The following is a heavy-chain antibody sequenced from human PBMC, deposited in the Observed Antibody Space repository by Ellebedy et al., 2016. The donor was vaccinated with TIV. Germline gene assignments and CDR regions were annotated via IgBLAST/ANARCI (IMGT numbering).Heavy chain of an antibody. Sequence: MPSETLSLTCAVYRGSFSGYYWSWIRQPPGKGLEWIGEINHSGSTNYNPSLKSRVTISVDTSKNQFSLKLSSVTAADTAVYYCASVSLRRGWFDPWGQGTLVTVSS. V-gene: IGHV4-34*01. CDR2: INHSGST. CDR1: RGSFSGYY. CDR3: ASVSLRRGWFDP. J-gene: IGHJ5*02. D-gene: IGHD2/OR15-2a*01.